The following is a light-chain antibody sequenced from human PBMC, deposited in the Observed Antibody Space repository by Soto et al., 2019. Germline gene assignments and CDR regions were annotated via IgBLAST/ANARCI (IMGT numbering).Light chain of an antibody. CDR2: DVS. J-gene: IGLJ7*01. CDR3: CSYAGSYTWV. CDR1: SSDVGGYNY. V-gene: IGLV2-11*01. Sequence: QSVLTQPRSVSGSPGQSVTISCTGTSSDVGGYNYVSWYHLHPGKAPKLMIYDVSKRPSGVPDRFSGSKSANTASLTISGLQAEDEADYYCCSYAGSYTWVFGGGTQLTVL.